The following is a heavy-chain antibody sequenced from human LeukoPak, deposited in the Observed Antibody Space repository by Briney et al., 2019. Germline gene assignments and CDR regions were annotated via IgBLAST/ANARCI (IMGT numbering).Heavy chain of an antibody. CDR1: GFTFDDYA. J-gene: IGHJ4*02. V-gene: IGHV3-9*01. Sequence: GGSLRLSCAASGFTFDDYAVHWVRQAPGKGLEWVSGISWNSGSIGYADSVKGRFTISRDNAKNSLYLQMNSLRAEDTALYYCAKGGLSPDYWGQGTLVTVSS. CDR3: AKGGLSPDY. D-gene: IGHD3-16*02. CDR2: ISWNSGSI.